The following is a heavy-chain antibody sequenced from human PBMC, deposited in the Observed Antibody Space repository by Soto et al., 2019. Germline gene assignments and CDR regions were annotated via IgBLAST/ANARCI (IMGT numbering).Heavy chain of an antibody. CDR1: GGTFSSYA. J-gene: IGHJ6*02. Sequence: QVQLVQSGAEVKKPGSSVKVSCKASGGTFSSYAISWVRQAPGQGLEWMGGIIPICGTANYAQKFQGRVTITADKSTSTAYMELSSLRAEDTAVYYCAREDSSSSAYYYGMDVWGQGTTVTVSS. CDR2: IIPICGTA. CDR3: AREDSSSSAYYYGMDV. V-gene: IGHV1-69*06. D-gene: IGHD6-6*01.